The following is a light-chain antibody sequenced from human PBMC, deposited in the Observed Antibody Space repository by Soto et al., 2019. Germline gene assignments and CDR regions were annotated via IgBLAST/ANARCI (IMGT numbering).Light chain of an antibody. CDR2: KAS. Sequence: DIQMTQSPSTLSASVGDRVTITCRASQSISSWLAWYQQKPGKAPKLLIYKASSLETGVPLSFSGSGSGTEFTLTISSLQPDDIATYYCQHYNAYPWTFGQGTQVEIK. CDR3: QHYNAYPWT. V-gene: IGKV1-5*03. CDR1: QSISSW. J-gene: IGKJ1*01.